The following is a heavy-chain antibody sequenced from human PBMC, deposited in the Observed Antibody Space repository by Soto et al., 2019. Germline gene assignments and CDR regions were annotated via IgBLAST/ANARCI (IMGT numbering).Heavy chain of an antibody. D-gene: IGHD3-9*01. J-gene: IGHJ4*02. CDR3: ARTTFYDIFTAYYSLFDY. V-gene: IGHV4-31*03. Sequence: QVQLQESGPGLVKPSQTLTLTCTVSGGSISSGGYYWSWIRQHPGKGLEWIGHISDSGNTYYNPSLKSRVTISVDTSKNHFSLNLSAVTAADTAVYDCARTTFYDIFTAYYSLFDYWGQGTLVTVSS. CDR2: ISDSGNT. CDR1: GGSISSGGYY.